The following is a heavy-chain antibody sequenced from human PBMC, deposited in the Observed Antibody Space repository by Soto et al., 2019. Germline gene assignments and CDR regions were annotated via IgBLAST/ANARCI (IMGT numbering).Heavy chain of an antibody. CDR1: GFTFSRNA. D-gene: IGHD2-15*01. J-gene: IGHJ4*02. V-gene: IGHV3-30*18. Sequence: PGGSLRLSCAASGFTFSRNAMHWVRQAPGKGLEWVAVISYDGSNKYYADSVKGRFTISRDNSKNTLYLQMNSLRAEDTAVYYCAKKAGDCSGGSCYIFDYWGQGTLVTVSS. CDR3: AKKAGDCSGGSCYIFDY. CDR2: ISYDGSNK.